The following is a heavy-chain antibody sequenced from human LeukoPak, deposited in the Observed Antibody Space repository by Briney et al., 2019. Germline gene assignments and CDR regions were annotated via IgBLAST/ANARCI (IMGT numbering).Heavy chain of an antibody. CDR2: INPSDGKT. D-gene: IGHD3-10*01. CDR1: GYTFTNYY. Sequence: ASVKVSCKASGYTFTNYYLYWVRQAPGQGLEWMGIINPSDGKTTYAQKFQGRVTMSRDTSTSTVYLELRSLRSEDTAVYYCGRRGSGSYRYGVDVWGKGTTVTV. V-gene: IGHV1-46*03. J-gene: IGHJ6*04. CDR3: GRRGSGSYRYGVDV.